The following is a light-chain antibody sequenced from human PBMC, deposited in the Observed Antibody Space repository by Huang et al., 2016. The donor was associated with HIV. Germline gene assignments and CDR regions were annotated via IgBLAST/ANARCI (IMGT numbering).Light chain of an antibody. J-gene: IGKJ1*01. CDR3: QQYYSSPQT. V-gene: IGKV4-1*01. CDR1: QSVYSSSTSKDY. CDR2: WAS. Sequence: DIIMTQSPDSLAVSLCETATLNCRSSQSVYSSSTSKDYMAWSQQKPGPPPRLLLFWASTREAGVPDRFSGSGSGTHFTRPIANLEAEDAAIYYCQQYYSSPQTFGQGTRVEVK.